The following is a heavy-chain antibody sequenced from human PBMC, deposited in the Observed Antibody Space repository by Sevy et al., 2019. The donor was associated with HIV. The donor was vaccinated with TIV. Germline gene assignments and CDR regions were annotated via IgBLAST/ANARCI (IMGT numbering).Heavy chain of an antibody. CDR2: IYSGGST. CDR3: ARDTRAAAGYYYYYGMDV. Sequence: GGSLRLSCAASGFTVSSNYMSWVRQAPGKGLEWVSVIYSGGSTYYEDSVKGRFTISRDNSKNTLYLQMNSLRAEDTAVYYCARDTRAAAGYYYYYGMDVWGQRTTVTVSS. V-gene: IGHV3-53*01. D-gene: IGHD6-13*01. J-gene: IGHJ6*02. CDR1: GFTVSSNY.